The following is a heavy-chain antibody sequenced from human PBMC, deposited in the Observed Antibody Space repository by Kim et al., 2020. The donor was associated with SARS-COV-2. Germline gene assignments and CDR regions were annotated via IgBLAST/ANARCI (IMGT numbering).Heavy chain of an antibody. V-gene: IGHV3-48*02. Sequence: ADSGKSRFTVSRDDGKNSVVLQMNSLRDEDTALYYCARRMALSAMDYWGQGTLVTVSS. D-gene: IGHD2-8*01. J-gene: IGHJ4*02. CDR3: ARRMALSAMDY.